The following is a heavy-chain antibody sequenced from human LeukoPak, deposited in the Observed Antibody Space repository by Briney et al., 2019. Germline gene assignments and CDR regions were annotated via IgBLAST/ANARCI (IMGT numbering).Heavy chain of an antibody. Sequence: ASVKVSCKASGYTFTSYYMHWVRQAPGQGLEWMGIINPSGGSTSYAQKCQGRVTMTSDTSTSTVYMELSSLRSEDTAVYYCARERGYSYGYYYDYYMDVWGKGTTVTVSS. CDR2: INPSGGST. J-gene: IGHJ6*03. CDR3: ARERGYSYGYYYDYYMDV. V-gene: IGHV1-46*01. CDR1: GYTFTSYY. D-gene: IGHD5-18*01.